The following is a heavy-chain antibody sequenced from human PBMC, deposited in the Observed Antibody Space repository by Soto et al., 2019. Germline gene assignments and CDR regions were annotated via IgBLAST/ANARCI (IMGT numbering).Heavy chain of an antibody. D-gene: IGHD3-16*02. J-gene: IGHJ4*02. Sequence: EVQLLESGGGLVQPGGSLRLSCAASGFTFSNYAMSWVRQAPGKGLEWVSGISGSGGGTYSADSVEGRFTISRDNSKNTMHLQMNSLRADDTAVYYCAKHMITFGGVIVHPYYFDYWGQGNLVTVSS. CDR1: GFTFSNYA. CDR3: AKHMITFGGVIVHPYYFDY. CDR2: ISGSGGGT. V-gene: IGHV3-23*01.